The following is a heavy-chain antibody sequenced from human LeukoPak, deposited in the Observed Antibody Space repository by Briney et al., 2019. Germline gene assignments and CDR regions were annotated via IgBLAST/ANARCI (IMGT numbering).Heavy chain of an antibody. Sequence: ASVKVSCKASGYTFTSYAMHWVRQAPGQRLEWMGWSNAGNGNTKYSQKLQGRVTMTTDTSTSTAYMELRSLRSDDTAVYYCARDVGFGEFSGDHRYWGQGTLVTVSS. CDR1: GYTFTSYA. V-gene: IGHV1-3*01. CDR2: SNAGNGNT. CDR3: ARDVGFGEFSGDHRY. J-gene: IGHJ4*02. D-gene: IGHD3-10*01.